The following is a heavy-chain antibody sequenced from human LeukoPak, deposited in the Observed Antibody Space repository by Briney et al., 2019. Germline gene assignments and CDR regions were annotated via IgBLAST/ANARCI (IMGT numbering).Heavy chain of an antibody. CDR3: ATDPASYCTSSTCDFDY. V-gene: IGHV3-7*01. CDR1: GFTFSSYW. D-gene: IGHD2-8*01. Sequence: GSLRLSXAASGFTFSSYWMSWVCQAPGKGLEWVANIKQDGSEKYYVGSVKGRFTISRDNAKNSLYLQMNNLGAEDTAVYYCATDPASYCTSSTCDFDYWGQGTLVTVSS. CDR2: IKQDGSEK. J-gene: IGHJ4*02.